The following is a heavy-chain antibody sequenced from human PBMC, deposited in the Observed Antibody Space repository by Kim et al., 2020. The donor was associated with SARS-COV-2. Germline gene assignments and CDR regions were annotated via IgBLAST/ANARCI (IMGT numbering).Heavy chain of an antibody. CDR1: GYSFTSFG. V-gene: IGHV1-18*01. J-gene: IGHJ4*02. CDR2: ISTYSGDA. D-gene: IGHD6-19*01. Sequence: ASVKVSCKASGYSFTSFGITWVRQAPGQGLEWVGWISTYSGDANYAQKLQGRVTMTRDTSTTTAYVELGSLRPDDTAVYYCARGQWSQSAVAFWGQGTL. CDR3: ARGQWSQSAVAF.